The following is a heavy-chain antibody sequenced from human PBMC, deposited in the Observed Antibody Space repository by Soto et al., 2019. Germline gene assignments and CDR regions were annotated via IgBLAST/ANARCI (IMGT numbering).Heavy chain of an antibody. CDR1: EFTFSNYA. V-gene: IGHV3-23*01. CDR2: IGASGAGT. J-gene: IGHJ4*02. CDR3: AVRKTGSYFDY. Sequence: PGGSLRLSCAASEFTFSNYAMSWVRQAPGKGLEWVSGIGASGAGTYYADFVKGRFIISRDNSKNTLHLQMNSLRAEDTAVYYCAVRKTGSYFDYWGQGTLVTVSS. D-gene: IGHD1-26*01.